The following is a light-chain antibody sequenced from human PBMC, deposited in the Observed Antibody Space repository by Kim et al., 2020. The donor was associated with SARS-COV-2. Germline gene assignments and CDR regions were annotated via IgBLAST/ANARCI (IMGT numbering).Light chain of an antibody. CDR1: NSGSKT. J-gene: IGLJ2*01. V-gene: IGLV3-21*04. Sequence: APGKTARITCGRNNSGSKTVHWYQQKPGPAPVLVIFYDSDRPSGIPERLSGSNSGDTATLTISRVEAGDEADYYCQVWDTGSDHVVFGGGTQLTVL. CDR2: YDS. CDR3: QVWDTGSDHVV.